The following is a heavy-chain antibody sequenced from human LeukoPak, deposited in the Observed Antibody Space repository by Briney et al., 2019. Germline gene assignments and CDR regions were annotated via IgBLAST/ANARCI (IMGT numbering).Heavy chain of an antibody. J-gene: IGHJ5*02. V-gene: IGHV4-4*07. D-gene: IGHD2-15*01. CDR2: IYTSGST. CDR3: ARDPSDIVVVVAGSGGPFDP. CDR1: GGSISSYY. Sequence: SETLSLTCTVSGGSISSYYWSWIRQPAGKGLEWIGRIYTSGSTNYNPSLKSRVTMSVDTSKNQFSLKLSSVTAADTAVYYCARDPSDIVVVVAGSGGPFDPWGQGTLVTVSS.